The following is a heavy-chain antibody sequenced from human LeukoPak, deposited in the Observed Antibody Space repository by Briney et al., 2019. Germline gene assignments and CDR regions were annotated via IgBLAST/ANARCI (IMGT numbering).Heavy chain of an antibody. CDR3: AREEVDTAMGRYMDV. CDR1: GGSISSYY. J-gene: IGHJ6*03. D-gene: IGHD5-18*01. V-gene: IGHV4-59*01. CDR2: IYYSGST. Sequence: PSETLSLTCTVSGGSISSYYWSWIRQPPGKGLEWIGYIYYSGSTNYNPSLKSRVTISVDTSKNQFSLKLSSVTAADTAVYYCAREEVDTAMGRYMDVWGKGTTVTISS.